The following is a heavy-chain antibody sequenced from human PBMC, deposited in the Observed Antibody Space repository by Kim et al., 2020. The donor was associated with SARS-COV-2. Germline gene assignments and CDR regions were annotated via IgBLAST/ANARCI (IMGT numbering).Heavy chain of an antibody. V-gene: IGHV3-48*03. J-gene: IGHJ4*02. D-gene: IGHD3-3*01. CDR1: GFTFSSYE. CDR2: ISSSGSTI. CDR3: ASLFWSGRYLHGDY. Sequence: GGSLRLSCAASGFTFSSYEMNWVRQAPGKGLEWVSYISSSGSTIYYADSVKGRFTISRDNAKNSLYLQMNSLRAEDTAVYYCASLFWSGRYLHGDYWGQGTLVTVSS.